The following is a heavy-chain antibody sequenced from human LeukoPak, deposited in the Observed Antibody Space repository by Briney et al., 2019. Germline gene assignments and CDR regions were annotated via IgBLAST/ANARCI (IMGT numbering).Heavy chain of an antibody. CDR2: IYTSGST. D-gene: IGHD3-3*01. CDR1: GGSISSYY. Sequence: SETLSLTCTVSGGSISSYYWSWVRQAAGKGLEWVGRIYTSGSTKYNASLKSRVTMSVDKNKNQFALKQRYMTAAATAVYYCARGRGASPYYDFWSGYYSGLFDYWGQGTLVTVSA. CDR3: ARGRGASPYYDFWSGYYSGLFDY. V-gene: IGHV4-4*07. J-gene: IGHJ4*02.